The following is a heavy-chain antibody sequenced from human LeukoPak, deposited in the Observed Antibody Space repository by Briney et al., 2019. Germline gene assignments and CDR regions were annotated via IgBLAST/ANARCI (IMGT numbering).Heavy chain of an antibody. Sequence: PSETLSLTCIVSGGSISSYYWSWIRQPPGKGLEWIGYIYYSGSTNYNPSLKSRVTISIDTSKNHFSLKLSSVTAADTAVYFCARDRLGFGYFDLWGRGTLVTVSS. J-gene: IGHJ2*01. V-gene: IGHV4-59*01. D-gene: IGHD3-16*01. CDR3: ARDRLGFGYFDL. CDR2: IYYSGST. CDR1: GGSISSYY.